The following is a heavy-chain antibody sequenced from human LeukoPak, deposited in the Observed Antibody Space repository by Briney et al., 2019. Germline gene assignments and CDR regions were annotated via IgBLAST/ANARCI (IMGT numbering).Heavy chain of an antibody. Sequence: SETLSLTCTVSGGSISTYYWSWIRQPPVKGLEWIGCIFYSGSTNSGNTNYNPSLKSRVTISVDASKNQFTLKLSSVSAADTRVYYCARHSTIEPRPDYWGQGTLVTVSS. CDR1: GGSISTYY. D-gene: IGHD6-6*01. J-gene: IGHJ4*02. CDR2: IFYSGSTNSGNT. CDR3: ARHSTIEPRPDY. V-gene: IGHV4-59*08.